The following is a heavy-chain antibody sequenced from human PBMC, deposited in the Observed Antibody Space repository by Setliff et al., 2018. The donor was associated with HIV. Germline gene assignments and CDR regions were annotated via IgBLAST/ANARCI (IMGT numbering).Heavy chain of an antibody. CDR2: VLSSGSA. Sequence: SETLSLTCTVSGASMSSYFWSWVRQTPGKGLEWIGHVLSSGSATYNPSLKSRVAMSVDTSKNQFSLSLASPTAADTAVYYCARGILFFYYMDIWGRGTTVTVSS. CDR1: GASMSSYF. CDR3: ARGILFFYYMDI. D-gene: IGHD2-21*01. V-gene: IGHV4-4*07. J-gene: IGHJ6*03.